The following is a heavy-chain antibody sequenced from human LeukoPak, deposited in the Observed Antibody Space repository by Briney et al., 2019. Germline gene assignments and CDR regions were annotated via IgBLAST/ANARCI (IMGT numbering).Heavy chain of an antibody. CDR3: ARGRWLHIDY. CDR1: GFTFSSYA. D-gene: IGHD5-24*01. Sequence: GRSLRLSCAASGFTFSSYAMHWVRQAPGKGLEWVAVISYDGSNKYYADSVKGRFTISRDNSKNTLYLQMNSLRAEDTAVYYCARGRWLHIDYWGQGTLVIVSS. V-gene: IGHV3-30-3*01. CDR2: ISYDGSNK. J-gene: IGHJ4*02.